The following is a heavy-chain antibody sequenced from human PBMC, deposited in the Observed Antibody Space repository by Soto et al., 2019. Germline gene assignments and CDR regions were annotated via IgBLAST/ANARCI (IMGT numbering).Heavy chain of an antibody. J-gene: IGHJ6*02. V-gene: IGHV4-31*03. CDR2: IYHSGST. CDR3: ARYRSGSYSHYYGMDF. Sequence: QVQLQESGPGLVSPSQTLSLTCTVSGGSISTGGYYWSWIRQHPWKGLEWIGEIYHSGSTNYNPSLKSRVTISVDKSKNQFPLKLSSVTAADTAVYYCARYRSGSYSHYYGMDFWCQGTTVTVAS. D-gene: IGHD1-26*01. CDR1: GGSISTGGYY.